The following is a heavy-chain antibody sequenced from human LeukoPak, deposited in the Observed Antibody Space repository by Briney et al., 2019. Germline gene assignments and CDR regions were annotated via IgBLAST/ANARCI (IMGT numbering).Heavy chain of an antibody. CDR3: ARTRYYYNSRSYGAPYYFDY. D-gene: IGHD3-10*01. CDR2: IYYSGST. J-gene: IGHJ4*02. V-gene: IGHV4-39*01. Sequence: SETLSLTCAVSGGSISSNSYYWGWIRQPPGKGLEWTGSIYYSGSTYYNPSLKSRVTISVDTSKNQFSLKLSSVTAADTAVYYCARTRYYYNSRSYGAPYYFDYWGQGTLVTVSS. CDR1: GGSISSNSYY.